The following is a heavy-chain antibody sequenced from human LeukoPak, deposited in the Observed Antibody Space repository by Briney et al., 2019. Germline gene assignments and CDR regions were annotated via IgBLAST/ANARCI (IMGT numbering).Heavy chain of an antibody. Sequence: GGSLTLSCAASGFTFSSYSMNWVRPALGKGLEWVSSISSSISYIYYADSVKGRFTISRDNAKNSLYLQMNSLRAEDTAVYYCARRRRYYDSSGPRSTGYYYYMDVWGKGTTVTISS. CDR1: GFTFSSYS. D-gene: IGHD3-22*01. J-gene: IGHJ6*03. CDR3: ARRRRYYDSSGPRSTGYYYYMDV. CDR2: ISSSISYI. V-gene: IGHV3-21*01.